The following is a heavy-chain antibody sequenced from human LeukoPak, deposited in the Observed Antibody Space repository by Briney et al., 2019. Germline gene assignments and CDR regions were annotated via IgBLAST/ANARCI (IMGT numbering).Heavy chain of an antibody. CDR1: GFNFNMFA. CDR2: LSRGGSTT. D-gene: IGHD2-8*01. J-gene: IGHJ4*02. CDR3: AKEQRIRHCSEGVCMEGYYFDY. V-gene: IGHV3-23*01. Sequence: GGSLRLSCTGSGFNFNMFAMNWVRQGPGQGLEWVSGLSRGGSTTNYADSVKGRFTISRDKSKNMVFLQMNSLRPEDTAVYYCAKEQRIRHCSEGVCMEGYYFDYWGQGTLVTVSS.